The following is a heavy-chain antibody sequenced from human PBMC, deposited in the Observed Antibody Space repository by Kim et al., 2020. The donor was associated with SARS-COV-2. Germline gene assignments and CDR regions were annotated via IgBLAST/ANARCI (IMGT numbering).Heavy chain of an antibody. V-gene: IGHV4-39*02. D-gene: IGHD3-3*01. CDR2: ITCSGKT. CDR1: GGSISSYDYY. CDR3: ASGIFGVFIVPYYYDY. J-gene: IGHJ4*01. Sequence: SETLSLTCTVSGGSISSYDYYWDWMRQGPGMGLDWIGSITCSGKTYYNPTLRSRMTIYVDTSKNPISLNLGSVTAAATGVYACASGIFGVFIVPYYYDY.